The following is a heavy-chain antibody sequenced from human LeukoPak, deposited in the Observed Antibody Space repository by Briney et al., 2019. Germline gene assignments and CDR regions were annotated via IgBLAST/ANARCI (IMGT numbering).Heavy chain of an antibody. Sequence: PSETLSLTCTVSGGSISSGGYYWSWIRQHPGKGLEWIGFIYYSGSTYYSPSLKSRVTISVDTSKNQFSLKLSSVTAADTAVYYCARDVDATSGWFDPWGQGTLVTVSS. CDR1: GGSISSGGYY. D-gene: IGHD2-15*01. CDR3: ARDVDATSGWFDP. J-gene: IGHJ5*02. CDR2: IYYSGST. V-gene: IGHV4-31*03.